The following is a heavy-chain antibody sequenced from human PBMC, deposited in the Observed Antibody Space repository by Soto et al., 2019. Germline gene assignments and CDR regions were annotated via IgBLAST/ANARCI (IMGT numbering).Heavy chain of an antibody. CDR2: INHSGST. D-gene: IGHD6-13*01. CDR1: GGSFSGYY. V-gene: IGHV4-34*01. Sequence: LSLTCAVYGGSFSGYYWSWIRQPPGKGLEWIGEINHSGSTNYNPSLKSRVTISVDTSKNQFSLKLSSVTAADTAVYYCARAYPGYSSSWYFRGWFDPWGQGTLVTVS. CDR3: ARAYPGYSSSWYFRGWFDP. J-gene: IGHJ5*02.